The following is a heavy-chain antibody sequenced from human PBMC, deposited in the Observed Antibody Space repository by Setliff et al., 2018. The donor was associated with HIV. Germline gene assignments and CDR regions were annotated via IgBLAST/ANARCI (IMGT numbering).Heavy chain of an antibody. V-gene: IGHV1-69*13. CDR2: IMPIIGTV. CDR1: GGTFISYP. D-gene: IGHD2-2*01. Sequence: RASVKVSCKASGGTFISYPINWVRQAPGQGLEWVGGIMPIIGTVDYAQKFQGRVTITADEATSTVYMELSSLRSEDTAVYYCARGGLQVVQPHLWFFDLWGRGTLVTVSS. J-gene: IGHJ2*01. CDR3: ARGGLQVVQPHLWFFDL.